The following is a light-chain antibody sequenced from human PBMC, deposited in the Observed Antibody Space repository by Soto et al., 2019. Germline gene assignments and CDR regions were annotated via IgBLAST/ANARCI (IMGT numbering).Light chain of an antibody. J-gene: IGLJ3*02. CDR2: SND. V-gene: IGLV1-47*02. Sequence: QAVVTQPPSASGTPGQRVTISCSGGSSNIGSNYVYWYQQLPGTAPKLLIYSNDQRPSGVPDRFPGSKSGTSASLAISGLRSEDEADYYCAAWDDSLSGHWVFGGGTKVTVL. CDR1: SSNIGSNY. CDR3: AAWDDSLSGHWV.